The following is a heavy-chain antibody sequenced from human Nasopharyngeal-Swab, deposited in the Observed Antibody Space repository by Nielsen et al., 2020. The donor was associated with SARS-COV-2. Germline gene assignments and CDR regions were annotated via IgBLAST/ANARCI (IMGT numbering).Heavy chain of an antibody. Sequence: SETLSLTCTVSGGSISSSSYYWGWIRQPPGKGLEWIGSIYYSGSTYYNPSLKSRVTISVDTPKNQFCLKLSSVTAADTAVYYCATEPRKITIFGVVTSPGYYGMDVWGQGTTVTVSS. CDR2: IYYSGST. CDR1: GGSISSSSYY. D-gene: IGHD3-3*01. CDR3: ATEPRKITIFGVVTSPGYYGMDV. V-gene: IGHV4-39*01. J-gene: IGHJ6*02.